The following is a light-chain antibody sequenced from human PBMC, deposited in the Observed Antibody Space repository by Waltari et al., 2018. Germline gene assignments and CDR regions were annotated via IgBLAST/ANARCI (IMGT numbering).Light chain of an antibody. CDR1: QSVSSSTYGNA. Sequence: EIVLTQSPATLSLSPGERATLPCRASQSVSSSTYGNALAWFQQRPGQPPKLLIYWASSRDPGVPDRFSGSGSGTDFTLTISSLQAEDVAVYYCQQYYSLPYTFGPGTRLEIK. J-gene: IGKJ2*01. V-gene: IGKV4-1*01. CDR3: QQYYSLPYT. CDR2: WAS.